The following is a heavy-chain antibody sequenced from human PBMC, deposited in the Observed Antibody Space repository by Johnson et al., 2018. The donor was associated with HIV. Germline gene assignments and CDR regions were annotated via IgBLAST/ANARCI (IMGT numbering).Heavy chain of an antibody. CDR1: GFTFSDYY. CDR3: ARGQQLGDDAFDI. Sequence: QVQLVESGGGLVKPGGSLRLSCAASGFTFSDYYMSWIRQAPGKGLEWVSYISSSGSTIYYADSVKGRFTISRDNAKNSLYLKRNRLRAEDTAGYYCARGQQLGDDAFDIWGQGTMVTVSS. V-gene: IGHV3-11*04. CDR2: ISSSGSTI. J-gene: IGHJ3*02. D-gene: IGHD6-6*01.